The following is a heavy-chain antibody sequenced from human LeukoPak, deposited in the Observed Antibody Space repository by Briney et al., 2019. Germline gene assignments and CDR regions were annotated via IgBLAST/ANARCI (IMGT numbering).Heavy chain of an antibody. CDR3: AKDGTGCGGDCYSDY. Sequence: GGSLRLSCAASGFTFSSSAMHWVRQAPGKDPEWVAAISYDGSYMYHADSVKGRFTISRDNSKNTLELQMNGLRAEDTAVYYCAKDGTGCGGDCYSDYWGQGTLVTVSS. CDR1: GFTFSSSA. J-gene: IGHJ4*02. D-gene: IGHD2-21*02. V-gene: IGHV3-30*01. CDR2: ISYDGSYM.